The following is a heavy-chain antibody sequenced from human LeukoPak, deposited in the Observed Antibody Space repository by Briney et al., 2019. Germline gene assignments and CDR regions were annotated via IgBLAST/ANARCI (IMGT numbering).Heavy chain of an antibody. Sequence: SVKVSCKASGGTFSSYAISWVRQAPGQGLEWMGGIIPIFGTANYAQKFQGRVTITADESTSTAYMELSSLRSEGTAVYYCARDPPAVADSNDYWGQGTLVTVSS. J-gene: IGHJ4*02. CDR2: IIPIFGTA. D-gene: IGHD6-19*01. CDR3: ARDPPAVADSNDY. V-gene: IGHV1-69*13. CDR1: GGTFSSYA.